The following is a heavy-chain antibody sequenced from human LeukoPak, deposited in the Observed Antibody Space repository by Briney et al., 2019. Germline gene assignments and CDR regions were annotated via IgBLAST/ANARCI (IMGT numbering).Heavy chain of an antibody. D-gene: IGHD3-10*01. CDR1: GYTFSSYY. J-gene: IGHJ4*02. CDR2: ISPSGGST. V-gene: IGHV1-46*01. Sequence: GASVKVSCKASGYTFSSYYMHWVRQGPGQGLEWMGMISPSGGSTTYAQKFQGRVTMTRDTSTSTVSTDLTSLRSEDTAVYYCARGRFGGGDYWGQGTLVTVSS. CDR3: ARGRFGGGDY.